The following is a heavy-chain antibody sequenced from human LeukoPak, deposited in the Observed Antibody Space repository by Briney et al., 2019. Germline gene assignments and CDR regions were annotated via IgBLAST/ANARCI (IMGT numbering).Heavy chain of an antibody. CDR1: GGTFSSYA. CDR2: IIPIFGTA. CDR3: ARSRTIVVVPAAMKSGYYYTDV. V-gene: IGHV1-69*05. J-gene: IGHJ6*03. D-gene: IGHD2-2*01. Sequence: ASVKVSCKASGGTFSSYAISWVRQAPGQGLEWMGGIIPIFGTANYAQKFQGRVTITTDESTSTAYMELSSLRSEDTAVYYCARSRTIVVVPAAMKSGYYYTDVWGKGTTVTVSS.